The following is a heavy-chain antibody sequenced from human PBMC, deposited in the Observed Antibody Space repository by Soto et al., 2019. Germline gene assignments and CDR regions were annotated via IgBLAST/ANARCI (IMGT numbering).Heavy chain of an antibody. V-gene: IGHV4-34*01. CDR2: INHSGST. Sequence: SETLSLTCAVYGGSFSGYYWSWIRQPPGKGLEWIGEINHSGSTNYNPSLKSRVTISVDTSKNQFSLKLSSVTAADTAVYYCARIGYYGSGSYYSNYYYGMDVWGQGTTVT. D-gene: IGHD3-10*01. J-gene: IGHJ6*02. CDR1: GGSFSGYY. CDR3: ARIGYYGSGSYYSNYYYGMDV.